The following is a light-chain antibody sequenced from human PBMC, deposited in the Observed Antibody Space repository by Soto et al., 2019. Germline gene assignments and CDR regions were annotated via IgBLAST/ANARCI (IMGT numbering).Light chain of an antibody. V-gene: IGKV1-39*01. CDR3: TPTYSTPVFT. J-gene: IGKJ3*01. CDR2: AAS. CDR1: QNINNY. Sequence: DIKVTQSPTSLSASEGDRVTITCRASQNINNYLSWYQHRPGKAPKLLIYAASNLQSGVPSRFKGSWSGTDFTLTIRGLQPGDFGTYFCTPTYSTPVFTFGPWTKVDVK.